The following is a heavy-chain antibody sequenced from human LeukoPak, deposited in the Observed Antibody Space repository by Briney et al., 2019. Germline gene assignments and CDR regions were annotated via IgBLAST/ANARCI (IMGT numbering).Heavy chain of an antibody. CDR3: AKQEGALIQNWCFDH. Sequence: PGGSLRLSCGASGFTFSDFAMSWVRLAPGKGLEGVSSIEKDASRAYYADSVRGRFTVSRDNSKNTLYLQMSSLRVEDTALYYCAKQEGALIQNWCFDHWGLGTLVTVSS. CDR2: IEKDASRA. D-gene: IGHD1-26*01. V-gene: IGHV3-23*03. J-gene: IGHJ4*02. CDR1: GFTFSDFA.